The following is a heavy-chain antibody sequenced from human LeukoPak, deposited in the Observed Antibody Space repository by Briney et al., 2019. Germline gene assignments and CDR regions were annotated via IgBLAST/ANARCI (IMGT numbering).Heavy chain of an antibody. V-gene: IGHV3-53*01. J-gene: IGHJ6*02. CDR2: IYSGGST. CDR1: GFTVSSNY. D-gene: IGHD2-15*01. CDR3: ARDRRQGYSYYYYYGMDV. Sequence: PGGSLRLSCAASGFTVSSNYMSWVRQAPGKGLEWVSVIYSGGSTYYADSVKGRFTISRDNSKNTLYLQMNSLRAEDTAVYYCARDRRQGYSYYYYYGMDVWGQGTTVTVSS.